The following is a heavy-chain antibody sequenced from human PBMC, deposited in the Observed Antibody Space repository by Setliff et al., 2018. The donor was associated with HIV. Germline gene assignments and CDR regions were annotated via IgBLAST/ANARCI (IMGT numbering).Heavy chain of an antibody. J-gene: IGHJ5*02. V-gene: IGHV3-49*04. Sequence: PGGSLRLSCVASGFTFSDHAMTWVRQAPGKGLEWVGFIRSKTQGGTTVYAAPVKGRFTISRDDSRSIAYLQMNSLKTEDTAVYYCTKEKPWGSGTYWFDAWGQGTLVTVSS. CDR3: TKEKPWGSGTYWFDA. CDR2: IRSKTQGGTT. D-gene: IGHD3-10*01. CDR1: GFTFSDHA.